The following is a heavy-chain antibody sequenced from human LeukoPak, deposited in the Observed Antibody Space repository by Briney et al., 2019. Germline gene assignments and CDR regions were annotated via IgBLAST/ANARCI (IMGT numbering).Heavy chain of an antibody. CDR1: GGSFSGYY. CDR2: INHSGST. J-gene: IGHJ4*02. D-gene: IGHD5-24*01. Sequence: PSETLSLTCAVYGGSFSGYYWSWIRQPPGKGLEWIGEINHSGSTNYNPSLKSRVTISVDTSKNQFSLKLSSVTAADTAVYYCARGRPRARWLRLNEFDYWGQGTLVTVSS. CDR3: ARGRPRARWLRLNEFDY. V-gene: IGHV4-34*01.